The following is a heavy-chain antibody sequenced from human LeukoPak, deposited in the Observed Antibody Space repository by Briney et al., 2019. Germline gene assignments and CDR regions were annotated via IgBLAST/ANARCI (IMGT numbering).Heavy chain of an antibody. J-gene: IGHJ1*01. CDR3: ARAPSEIGGYYPEYFRH. V-gene: IGHV3-74*01. CDR2: IKSDGST. CDR1: GLTFSSYW. D-gene: IGHD3-22*01. Sequence: GGSLRLSCAAPGLTFSSYWMHWVRKAPGKGLVWVSRIKSDGSTNYADSVKGRFTISRDNAKNTVSLQMNSLRAEDTGVYYCARAPSEIGGYYPEYFRHWGQGTLVTVSS.